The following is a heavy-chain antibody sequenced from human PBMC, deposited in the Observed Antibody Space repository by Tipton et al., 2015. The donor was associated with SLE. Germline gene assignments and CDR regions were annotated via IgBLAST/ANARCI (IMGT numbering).Heavy chain of an antibody. J-gene: IGHJ4*02. V-gene: IGHV4-34*01. CDR2: INHSGST. Sequence: TLSLTCAVYGGSFSGYYWSWIRQPPGKGLEGIGEINHSGSTNYNPSLKSRVTISVDTSKNQFSLKLSSVTAADTAVYYCARGPRGALLWFGDPGFDYWGQGTLVTVSS. CDR3: ARGPRGALLWFGDPGFDY. CDR1: GGSFSGYY. D-gene: IGHD3-10*01.